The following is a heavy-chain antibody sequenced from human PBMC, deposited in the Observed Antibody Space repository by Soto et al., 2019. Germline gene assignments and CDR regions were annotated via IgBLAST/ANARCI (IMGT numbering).Heavy chain of an antibody. D-gene: IGHD2-15*01. CDR3: ARAYCSGGSCYWFDP. V-gene: IGHV4-34*01. CDR2: INHSGST. CDR1: CGALSGFY. Sequence: SETLSPPRAGHCGALSGFYWNLVRQPPGKGLEWIGEINHSGSTNYNPSLKSRVTISVGTSKNQFSLKLSSVTAADTAVYYCARAYCSGGSCYWFDPWGQGTLVTVSS. J-gene: IGHJ5*02.